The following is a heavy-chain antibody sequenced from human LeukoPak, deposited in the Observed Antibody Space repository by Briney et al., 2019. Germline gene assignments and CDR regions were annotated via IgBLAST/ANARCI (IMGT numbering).Heavy chain of an antibody. CDR3: ARDSDSSGWSWVY. Sequence: ASVKVSCKASGYRFTSDMYAIHWMRQAPGHRLEWLGYINAGTGKTMYSQKFQGRVTITGDTYASIVSMELSSLTSEDTATYYCARDSDSSGWSWVYWGQGTLLIVSS. J-gene: IGHJ4*02. CDR2: INAGTGKT. V-gene: IGHV1-3*01. CDR1: GYRFTSDMYA. D-gene: IGHD6-19*01.